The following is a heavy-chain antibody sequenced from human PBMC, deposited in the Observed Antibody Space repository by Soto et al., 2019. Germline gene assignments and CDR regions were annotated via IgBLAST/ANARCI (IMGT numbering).Heavy chain of an antibody. CDR1: GFTFSHYG. V-gene: IGHV3-30*18. CDR3: AKDAAFTSTWPYYLDY. CDR2: ISYDGGNK. Sequence: QVQLVESGGGVVQPGRSLRLSCAASGFTFSHYGMHWVRQAPGKGLEWVAVISYDGGNKDYADSVKGRFTISRDNSKNTLYLQMNSLRAEDTAVYYCAKDAAFTSTWPYYLDYWGQGTLVTVSS. D-gene: IGHD6-13*01. J-gene: IGHJ4*02.